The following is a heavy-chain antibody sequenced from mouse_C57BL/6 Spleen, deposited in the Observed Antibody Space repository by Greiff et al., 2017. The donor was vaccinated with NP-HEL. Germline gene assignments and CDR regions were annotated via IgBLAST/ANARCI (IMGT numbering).Heavy chain of an antibody. CDR3: ARGDYGSSSYFDY. CDR1: GFTFSDYY. V-gene: IGHV5-16*01. CDR2: INYDGSST. D-gene: IGHD1-1*01. J-gene: IGHJ2*01. Sequence: EVKLVESEGGLVQPGSSMKLSCTASGFTFSDYYMAWVRQVPEKGLEWVANINYDGSSTYYLDSLKSRFIISRDNAKNILYLQMSSLKSEDTATYYCARGDYGSSSYFDYWGQGTTLTVSS.